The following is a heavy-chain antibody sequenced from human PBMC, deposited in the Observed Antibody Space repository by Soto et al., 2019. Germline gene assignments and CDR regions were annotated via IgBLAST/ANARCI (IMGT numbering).Heavy chain of an antibody. CDR1: GFTFSSYS. CDR3: AIFSSGWYDGRNWFDP. J-gene: IGHJ5*02. Sequence: PGGSLRLSCAASGFTFSSYSMNWVRQAPGKGLEWVSSISSSSSYIYYADSVKGRFTVSRDNAKNSLYLQMNSLRAEDTAVYYCAIFSSGWYDGRNWFDPWGQGTLVTVSS. D-gene: IGHD6-19*01. CDR2: ISSSSSYI. V-gene: IGHV3-21*01.